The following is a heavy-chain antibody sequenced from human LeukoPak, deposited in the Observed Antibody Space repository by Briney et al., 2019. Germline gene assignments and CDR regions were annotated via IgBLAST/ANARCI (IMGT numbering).Heavy chain of an antibody. CDR2: IKSKTDGGTT. D-gene: IGHD1-26*01. CDR1: GFTFSNAW. V-gene: IGHV3-15*01. J-gene: IGHJ4*02. CDR3: TAERGSYYVY. Sequence: PGGSLRLSCAASGFTFSNAWMSWVRQAPGKGLEWLSRIKSKTDGGTTDYAAPVKGRFTISRDDSKNTLFLQMNSLKTEDTAVYYCTAERGSYYVYWGQGTLVTVSS.